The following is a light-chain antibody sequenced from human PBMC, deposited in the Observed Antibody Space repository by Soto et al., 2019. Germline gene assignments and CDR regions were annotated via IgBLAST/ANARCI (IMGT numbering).Light chain of an antibody. CDR2: LNSDGSH. CDR3: QTWGTGIHV. Sequence: QPVLTQSPSASASLGASVKLTCTLSSGHSSYAIAWHQQQPEKGPRYLMKLNSDGSHSKGDGIPDRFSGSSSGAERYLIIFSLQSEDEADYYFQTWGTGIHVFGTGTKLTVL. V-gene: IGLV4-69*01. J-gene: IGLJ1*01. CDR1: SGHSSYA.